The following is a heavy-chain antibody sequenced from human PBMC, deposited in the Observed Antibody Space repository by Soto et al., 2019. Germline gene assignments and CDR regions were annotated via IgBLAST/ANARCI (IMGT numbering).Heavy chain of an antibody. V-gene: IGHV1-46*01. D-gene: IGHD2-21*02. CDR1: GYTFTSYY. CDR2: INPSGGST. J-gene: IGHJ6*02. Sequence: ASVKVSCKASGYTFTSYYMHWVRQAPGQRLEWMGIINPSGGSTSYAQKFQGRVTMNRDPTTSTVYMELRSLRSDGTAVYYCAKEGDVPYYYYGIDVWGQGTTVTVSS. CDR3: AKEGDVPYYYYGIDV.